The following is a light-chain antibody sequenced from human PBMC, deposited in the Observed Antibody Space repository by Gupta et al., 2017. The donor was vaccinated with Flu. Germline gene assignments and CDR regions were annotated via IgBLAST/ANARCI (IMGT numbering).Light chain of an antibody. CDR3: QQSYTTPFT. J-gene: IGKJ4*01. V-gene: IGKV1-39*01. Sequence: PSSLSASVGDRVTISCRASQKISRNLNWYQQKPGIAPKLLIYGAASSHSGVPPRFRGSGSGTDFTITISALQPEDFATYYCQQSYTTPFTFGGGTEVEI. CDR1: QKISRN. CDR2: GAA.